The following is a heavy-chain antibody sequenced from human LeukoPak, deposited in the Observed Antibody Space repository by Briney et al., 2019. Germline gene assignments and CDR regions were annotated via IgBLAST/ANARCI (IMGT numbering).Heavy chain of an antibody. CDR1: GYSISSGYY. Sequence: PSETLSLTCVVSGYSISSGYYWGWIRQPPGKGLQWIGSIYHTGNTYYNPSLKSRVTISLDTSKNQFSQKLTSVTAADTAVYYCARRDYDNWFDPWGQGTLVTVSS. V-gene: IGHV4-38-2*01. CDR2: IYHTGNT. D-gene: IGHD4-17*01. CDR3: ARRDYDNWFDP. J-gene: IGHJ5*02.